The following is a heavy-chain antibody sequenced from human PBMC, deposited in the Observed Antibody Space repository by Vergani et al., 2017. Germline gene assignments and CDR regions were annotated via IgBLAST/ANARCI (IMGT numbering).Heavy chain of an antibody. D-gene: IGHD2-8*01. J-gene: IGHJ4*02. V-gene: IGHV1-2*02. Sequence: QVQLVQSGAEVKKPGASVKVSCKASGYTFTGYYMHWVRQAPGQGLEWMGWINPNSGGTNYAQKFQGRVTITADESTSTAYMELSSLRSEDTAVYYCARLLYPRYYFDYWGQGTLVTVSS. CDR1: GYTFTGYY. CDR3: ARLLYPRYYFDY. CDR2: INPNSGGT.